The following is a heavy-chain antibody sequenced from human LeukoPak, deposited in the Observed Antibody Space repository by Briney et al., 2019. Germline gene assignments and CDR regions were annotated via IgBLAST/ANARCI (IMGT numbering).Heavy chain of an antibody. J-gene: IGHJ4*02. CDR3: ARDRGTFYYDSGGYFFDY. CDR1: GYTFTSYG. D-gene: IGHD3-22*01. V-gene: IGHV1-18*01. Sequence: ASVKVSCKASGYTFTSYGISWVRQAPGQGLKWMGWISAYNGNTNYAQKLQGRVTTTTDTSTSTAYMELRSLRSDDTAVYYCARDRGTFYYDSGGYFFDYWGQGTLVTVSS. CDR2: ISAYNGNT.